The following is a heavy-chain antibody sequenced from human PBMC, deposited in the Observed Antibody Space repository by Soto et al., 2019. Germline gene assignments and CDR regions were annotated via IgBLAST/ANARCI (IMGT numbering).Heavy chain of an antibody. CDR1: GYTFTSYG. V-gene: IGHV1-18*01. Sequence: ASVKVSCKASGYTFTSYGISWERQAPGQGLEWMGWISAYNGNTNYAQKLQGRVTMTTDTSTSTAYMELRSLRSDDTAVYYCVVATWEEGCYYYGMDVWGQGTTVTVSS. CDR3: VVATWEEGCYYYGMDV. J-gene: IGHJ6*02. D-gene: IGHD5-12*01. CDR2: ISAYNGNT.